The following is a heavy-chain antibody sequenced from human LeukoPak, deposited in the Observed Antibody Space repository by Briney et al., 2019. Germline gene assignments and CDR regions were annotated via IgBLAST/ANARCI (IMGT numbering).Heavy chain of an antibody. CDR2: IKSDGITI. D-gene: IGHD6-13*01. V-gene: IGHV3-74*01. Sequence: PGGSLRLSCAASGFTFSNYMMHWVRQAPGKGLVWVSRIKSDGITITYADSVKGRFTISRDNSKNTLYLQMNSLRAEDTAVYYCANSGPGTGYSSSWYFDYWGQGTLVTVSS. J-gene: IGHJ4*02. CDR1: GFTFSNYM. CDR3: ANSGPGTGYSSSWYFDY.